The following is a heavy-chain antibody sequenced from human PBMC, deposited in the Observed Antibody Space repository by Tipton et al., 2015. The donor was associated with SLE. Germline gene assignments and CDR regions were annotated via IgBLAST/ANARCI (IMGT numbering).Heavy chain of an antibody. CDR3: ARNRPFDY. CDR2: ISSSRSSI. CDR1: GFTISPYA. D-gene: IGHD2/OR15-2a*01. J-gene: IGHJ4*02. Sequence: SLRLSCAASGFTISPYAMSWVRQAPGKGLEWVSYISSSRSSIYYADSVKGRFTISRDNAKSSLFLQINSLRAEDTAVYYCARNRPFDYWGQGTLVTVSS. V-gene: IGHV3-48*04.